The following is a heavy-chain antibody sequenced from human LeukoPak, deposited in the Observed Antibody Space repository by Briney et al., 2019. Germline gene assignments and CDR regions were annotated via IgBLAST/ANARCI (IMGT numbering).Heavy chain of an antibody. CDR1: GGSISSYY. CDR3: ARKARSYSSTWQTRGGNWFDP. D-gene: IGHD6-13*01. Sequence: PSETLSLTCTVSGGSISSYYWSWIRQPPGKGLEWIGYIFHSGSTNYNPSLQSRVTISVDTSKNQFSLKLSSVTAADTAVYYCARKARSYSSTWQTRGGNWFDPWGQGTLVTVSS. V-gene: IGHV4-59*01. J-gene: IGHJ5*02. CDR2: IFHSGST.